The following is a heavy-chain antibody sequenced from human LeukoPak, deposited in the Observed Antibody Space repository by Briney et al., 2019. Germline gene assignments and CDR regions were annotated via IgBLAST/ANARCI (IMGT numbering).Heavy chain of an antibody. V-gene: IGHV3-48*04. Sequence: GGSLRLSCAAAGFTFSSYSMNWVRQAPGKGLEWVSYISSSSSTIYYADSVKGRFTISRDNAKNSLYLQMNSLRAEDTAVYYCASITMVRAVIRGFDYWGQGTLVTVSS. CDR1: GFTFSSYS. D-gene: IGHD3-10*01. J-gene: IGHJ4*02. CDR3: ASITMVRAVIRGFDY. CDR2: ISSSSSTI.